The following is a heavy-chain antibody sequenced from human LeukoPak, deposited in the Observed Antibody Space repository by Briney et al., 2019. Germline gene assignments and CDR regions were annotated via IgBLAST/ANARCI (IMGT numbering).Heavy chain of an antibody. Sequence: PGRSLRLSCAASGFTFSSYGMHWVRQAPGKGLEWVSLISGDGGSTYYADSVKGRFTISRDNSKNSLYLQMNSLRTEDTALYYCAKVTFFSALDYWGQGTLVTVSS. CDR3: AKVTFFSALDY. J-gene: IGHJ4*02. V-gene: IGHV3-43*02. CDR1: GFTFSSYG. CDR2: ISGDGGST. D-gene: IGHD3-3*02.